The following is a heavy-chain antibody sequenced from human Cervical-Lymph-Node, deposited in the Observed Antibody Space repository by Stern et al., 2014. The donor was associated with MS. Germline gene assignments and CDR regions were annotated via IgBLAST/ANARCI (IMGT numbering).Heavy chain of an antibody. Sequence: VQLVQSGAELIRPGESLKISCKGSGFKFSIYWIAWVRQMPGKGLEWMGIIYPGDSETRYRPYFQGKVTMSADKSTSTAYLQWSSLNASDTAMYFCARQTTAWASDVWGQGTLVTVSS. V-gene: IGHV5-51*01. CDR2: IYPGDSET. CDR3: ARQTTAWASDV. J-gene: IGHJ4*02. CDR1: GFKFSIYW. D-gene: IGHD1-14*01.